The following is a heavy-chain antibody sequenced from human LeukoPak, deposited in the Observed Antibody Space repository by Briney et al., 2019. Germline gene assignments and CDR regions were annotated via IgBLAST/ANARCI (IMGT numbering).Heavy chain of an antibody. CDR2: ISGSGGST. CDR3: AKGTYSAYNSGCAY. V-gene: IGHV3-23*01. D-gene: IGHD5-12*01. Sequence: GGSLRLSCAASGFTFSSYAMSWVRQAPGKGLEWVSAISGSGGSTYYADSVKGRFTISRDNSRNTLYLQMNSLRAEGTALYYCAKGTYSAYNSGCAYWGQGTLVTVSS. J-gene: IGHJ4*02. CDR1: GFTFSSYA.